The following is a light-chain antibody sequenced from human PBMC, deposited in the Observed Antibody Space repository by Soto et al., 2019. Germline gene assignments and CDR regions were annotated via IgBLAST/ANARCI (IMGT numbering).Light chain of an antibody. J-gene: IGKJ1*01. V-gene: IGKV1-39*01. CDR3: QQSYSTLWT. CDR2: AAS. CDR1: QSISSY. Sequence: IHMTHAPSTLSASVVYRVSITCLASQSISSYLNWYQQKPGKAPKLLIYAASSLQSGVSSRFSGSGSGTDFTLTISSLQPEDFATYYCQQSYSTLWTFGQGTKVDIK.